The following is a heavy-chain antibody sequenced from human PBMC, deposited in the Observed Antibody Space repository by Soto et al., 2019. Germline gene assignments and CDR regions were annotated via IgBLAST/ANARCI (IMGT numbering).Heavy chain of an antibody. CDR2: IYSGGNT. CDR1: GLSVSSKS. V-gene: IGHV3-66*01. D-gene: IGHD6-19*01. J-gene: IGHJ3*01. CDR3: ARGGSVDAFDV. Sequence: EVQLVESGGGLVQPGGSLRLSCAASGLSVSSKSMSWVRQPPGKGLEWVSVIYSGGNTYYSDSVKGRFTISRDNSKNTLSRQRNSLRAEDTAVYYCARGGSVDAFDVWGQGTLVTVSS.